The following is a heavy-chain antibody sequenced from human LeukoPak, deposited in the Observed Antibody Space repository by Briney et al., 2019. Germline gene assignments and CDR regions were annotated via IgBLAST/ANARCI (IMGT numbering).Heavy chain of an antibody. J-gene: IGHJ4*02. CDR1: GFTVSSSY. CDR3: AKAYSGYDISDY. D-gene: IGHD5-12*01. V-gene: IGHV3-30*18. CDR2: ISYDGSNK. Sequence: GGSLRLSCAASGFTVSSSYMSWVRQAPGKGLEWVAVISYDGSNKYYADSVKGRFTISRDNSKNTLYLQMNSLRAEDTAVYYCAKAYSGYDISDYWGQGTLVTVSS.